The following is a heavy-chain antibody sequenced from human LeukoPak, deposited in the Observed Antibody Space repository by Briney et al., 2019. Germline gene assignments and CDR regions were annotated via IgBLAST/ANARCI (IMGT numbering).Heavy chain of an antibody. CDR2: IRSEENKI. D-gene: IGHD1-26*01. CDR1: GFTFSDFG. J-gene: IGHJ3*01. CDR3: ARGAGTYYGTDTFDL. V-gene: IGHV3-30*02. Sequence: PGGSLRLSCEASGFTFSDFGLHWVRRAPGKGLEWVAFIRSEENKIYYLASVRGRFTISRDNSKNTLFLQMSSLRHEDTAVYYCARGAGTYYGTDTFDLWGQGTMVTVSS.